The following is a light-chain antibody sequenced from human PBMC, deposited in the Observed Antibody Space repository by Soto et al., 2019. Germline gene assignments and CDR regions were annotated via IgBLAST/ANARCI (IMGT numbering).Light chain of an antibody. V-gene: IGKV1-5*01. Sequence: DIQMTQSPSTLSASVGDRVTITCRASQSTSSYLAWYQQKPGKAPNLLIYEASTLESGVPSRFSGSGSGTQFTLTISSLQPDDFATYYCQQYNGYSRTFGQGTKVDIK. CDR1: QSTSSY. CDR2: EAS. J-gene: IGKJ1*01. CDR3: QQYNGYSRT.